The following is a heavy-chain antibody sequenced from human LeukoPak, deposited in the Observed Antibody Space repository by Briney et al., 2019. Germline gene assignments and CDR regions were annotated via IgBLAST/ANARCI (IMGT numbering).Heavy chain of an antibody. CDR3: ARDPDSGSYHNWFDP. CDR2: IIPIFGTA. D-gene: IGHD1-26*01. Sequence: ASVKVSCTASGGTFSSYAISWVRQAPGQGLEWMGGIIPIFGTANYAQKFQGRVTITADESTSTAYMELSSLRSEDTAVYYCARDPDSGSYHNWFDPWGQGTLVTVSS. J-gene: IGHJ5*02. V-gene: IGHV1-69*13. CDR1: GGTFSSYA.